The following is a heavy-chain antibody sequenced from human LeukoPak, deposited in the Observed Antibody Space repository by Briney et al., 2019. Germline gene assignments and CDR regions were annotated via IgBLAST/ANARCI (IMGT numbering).Heavy chain of an antibody. V-gene: IGHV4-39*01. CDR3: ARRERAGTREYYFDY. CDR2: IYYSGST. CDR1: GGSISSSSYY. D-gene: IGHD6-19*01. J-gene: IGHJ4*02. Sequence: PSETLSLTCTVSGGSISSSSYYWGWIRQPPGKGLEWIGSIYYSGSTYYNPSLKSRVTISVDTSKNQFSLKLSSVTAADTAVYYCARRERAGTREYYFDYWGQGTLVTVSS.